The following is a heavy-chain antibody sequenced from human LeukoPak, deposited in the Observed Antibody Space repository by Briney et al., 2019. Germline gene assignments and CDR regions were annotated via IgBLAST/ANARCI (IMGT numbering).Heavy chain of an antibody. CDR3: ARHGHGYGSPFDY. Sequence: PGGSLRLSCAASGFTVSSNYMNWVRQAPGKGLEWVSMIYPNGNTFYTDSVKGRFTISRDNSKNTLDLQMSSLRAEDTAVYYCARHGHGYGSPFDYWGQGTLVTVSS. D-gene: IGHD5-18*01. CDR2: IYPNGNT. J-gene: IGHJ4*02. V-gene: IGHV3-66*04. CDR1: GFTVSSNY.